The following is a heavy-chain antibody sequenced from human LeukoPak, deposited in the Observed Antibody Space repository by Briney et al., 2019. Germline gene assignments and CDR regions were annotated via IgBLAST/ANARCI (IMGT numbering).Heavy chain of an antibody. CDR1: GFTFSNYV. D-gene: IGHD4-17*01. Sequence: GGSLRLSCAASGFTFSNYVMSWVRQAPGKGLEWVSGISGSGDSTYYADSVKGRFTISRDNSKNTLYLQMNSLRVEDTATYYCALLRTYYFDYWGQGTLVTVSS. J-gene: IGHJ4*02. CDR3: ALLRTYYFDY. V-gene: IGHV3-23*01. CDR2: ISGSGDST.